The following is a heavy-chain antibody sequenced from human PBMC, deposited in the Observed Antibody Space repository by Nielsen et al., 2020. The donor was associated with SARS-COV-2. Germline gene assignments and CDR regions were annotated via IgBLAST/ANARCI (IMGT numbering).Heavy chain of an antibody. Sequence: RQAPGKGLEWIGYIYYSGSTYYNPSLKSRVTIPVDTSKNQFSLKLSSVTAADTAVYYCARWVGYCSSTSCYSKENWFDPWGQGTLVTVSS. CDR3: ARWVGYCSSTSCYSKENWFDP. D-gene: IGHD2-2*01. V-gene: IGHV4-31*02. J-gene: IGHJ5*02. CDR2: IYYSGST.